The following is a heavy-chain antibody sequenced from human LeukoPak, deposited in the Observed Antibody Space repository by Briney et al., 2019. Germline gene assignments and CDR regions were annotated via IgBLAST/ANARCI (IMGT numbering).Heavy chain of an antibody. D-gene: IGHD3-22*01. CDR3: ASGYYDSSGYTMNYYYGMDV. CDR2: INPNSGGT. Sequence: GASVKVSCKASGYTFTGYYMHWVRQAPGQGLEWMGWINPNSGGTNYAQKFQGRVTMTRDTSISTAYMELSRLRSDDTAVYYCASGYYDSSGYTMNYYYGMDVWGQGTTVTVSS. V-gene: IGHV1-2*02. CDR1: GYTFTGYY. J-gene: IGHJ6*02.